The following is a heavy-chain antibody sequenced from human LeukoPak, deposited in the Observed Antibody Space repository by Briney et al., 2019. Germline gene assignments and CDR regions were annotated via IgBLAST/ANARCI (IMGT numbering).Heavy chain of an antibody. D-gene: IGHD4-17*01. CDR1: GGTFSSYA. CDR2: IIPIFGTA. Sequence: GASVKVSCKASGGTFSSYAISWVRQAPGQGLEWMGGIIPIFGTANYAQKFQGRVTITADKSTSTAYMELSSLRSEDTAVYYCARNPHDYGDYSPRPYYYYYYMDVWGKGTTVTVSS. CDR3: ARNPHDYGDYSPRPYYYYYYMDV. J-gene: IGHJ6*03. V-gene: IGHV1-69*06.